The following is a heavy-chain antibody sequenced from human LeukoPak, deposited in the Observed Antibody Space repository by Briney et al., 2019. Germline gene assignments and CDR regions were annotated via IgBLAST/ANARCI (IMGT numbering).Heavy chain of an antibody. CDR1: GFTFSSYE. Sequence: GGSLRLSCAASGFTFSSYEMNWVRQAPGKGLEWVSYISSSGSTIYYADSVKGRFTISRDNAKNSLYLQMNSLRAEDTAVYYCASPTYYDSSGYYYSWGQGTLVTVSS. V-gene: IGHV3-48*03. J-gene: IGHJ4*02. CDR2: ISSSGSTI. D-gene: IGHD3-22*01. CDR3: ASPTYYDSSGYYYS.